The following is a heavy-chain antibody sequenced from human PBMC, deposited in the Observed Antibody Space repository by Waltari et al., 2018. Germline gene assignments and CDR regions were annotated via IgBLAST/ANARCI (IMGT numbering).Heavy chain of an antibody. J-gene: IGHJ4*02. CDR2: IYYSGST. Sequence: QVQLQESGPGLVKPSETLSLTCPVSGGSISSYYWRWIRQPPGKGLEWLGYIYYSGSTTSNPALKSRDTISVDTSKNRFSLKLSSVTAADTAVYYCAGGEMIVEIWGQGTLVTVSS. CDR1: GGSISSYY. V-gene: IGHV4-59*01. D-gene: IGHD3-22*01. CDR3: AGGEMIVEI.